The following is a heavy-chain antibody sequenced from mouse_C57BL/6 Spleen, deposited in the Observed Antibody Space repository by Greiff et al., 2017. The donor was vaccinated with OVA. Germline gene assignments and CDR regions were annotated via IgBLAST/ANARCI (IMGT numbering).Heavy chain of an antibody. CDR3: ALLYYFDY. J-gene: IGHJ2*01. V-gene: IGHV1-75*01. Sequence: VKLMESGPELVKPGASVKISCKASGYTFTDYYINWVKQRPGQGLEWIGWIFPGSGSTYYNEKFKGKATLTVDKSSSTAYMLLSSLTSEDSAVYFCALLYYFDYWGQGTTLTVSS. CDR1: GYTFTDYY. CDR2: IFPGSGST.